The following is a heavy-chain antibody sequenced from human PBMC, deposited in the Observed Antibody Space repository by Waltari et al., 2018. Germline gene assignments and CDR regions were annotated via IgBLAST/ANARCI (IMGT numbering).Heavy chain of an antibody. CDR2: IYYSGST. CDR3: ARDTSEDSSGYYYPFDI. CDR1: GGSISSSSYY. Sequence: QLQLQESGLGLVKPSETLSLTCTVSGGSISSSSYYWGWIRQPPGKGLEWIGSIYYSGSTYYNPSLKSRVTISVDTSKNQFSLKLSSVTAADTAVYYCARDTSEDSSGYYYPFDIWGQGTMVTVSS. J-gene: IGHJ3*02. D-gene: IGHD3-22*01. V-gene: IGHV4-39*07.